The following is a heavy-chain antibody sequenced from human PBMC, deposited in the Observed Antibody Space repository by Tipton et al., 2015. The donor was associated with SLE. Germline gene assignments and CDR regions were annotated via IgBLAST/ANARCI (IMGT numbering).Heavy chain of an antibody. Sequence: SLRLSCAASGFTFSSYGMHWVRQAPGKGLEWVAFIRYDGSNKYYADSVKGRFTISRDNAKNSLYLQMKSLRAEDTAVYYCTPSKVPKTWGQGTMVTVSS. J-gene: IGHJ3*01. D-gene: IGHD4/OR15-4a*01. CDR3: TPSKVPKT. CDR2: IRYDGSNK. CDR1: GFTFSSYG. V-gene: IGHV3-30*02.